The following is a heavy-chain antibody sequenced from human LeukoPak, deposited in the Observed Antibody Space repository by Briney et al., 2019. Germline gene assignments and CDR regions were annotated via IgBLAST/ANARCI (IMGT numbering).Heavy chain of an antibody. CDR2: IGGIGSIM. V-gene: IGHV3-48*03. Sequence: PGGSLGLSCADSGFTFCSYEIHWVRQAPGKGLEWVSKIGGIGSIMYADSVKGRFTISTDSAKSSVYLQMNSLRAEDTAVYYCARRLHYYGMDVWGQGTTVTVSS. J-gene: IGHJ6*02. CDR1: GFTFCSYE. CDR3: ARRLHYYGMDV.